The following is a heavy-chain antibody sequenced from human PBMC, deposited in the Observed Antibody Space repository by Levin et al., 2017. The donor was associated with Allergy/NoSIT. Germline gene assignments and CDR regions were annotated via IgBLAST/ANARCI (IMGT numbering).Heavy chain of an antibody. J-gene: IGHJ4*02. V-gene: IGHV4-30-2*01. Sequence: SQTLSLPCAVSGGSIVNTGYSWNWIRQPPGKGLEWIGYIYHSGTTNYNPSLRGRVTMSVDRSKNQFSLKLTSVTAADTAVYYCARGGCFGGSCYFFDYWGQGTLATVSS. CDR3: ARGGCFGGSCYFFDY. CDR2: IYHSGTT. D-gene: IGHD2-15*01. CDR1: GGSIVNTGYS.